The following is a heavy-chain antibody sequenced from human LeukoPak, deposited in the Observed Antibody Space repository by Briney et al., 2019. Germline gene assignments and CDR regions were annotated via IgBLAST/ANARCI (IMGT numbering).Heavy chain of an antibody. CDR3: ARTLLNYYDSSGYYSREYYYYGMDV. CDR1: GYSFTSYW. CDR2: IYPGDSDT. J-gene: IGHJ6*02. D-gene: IGHD3-22*01. V-gene: IGHV5-51*01. Sequence: GESLKISCKGSGYSFTSYWIGWVRQMPGKGLEWMGIIYPGDSDTRYSPSFQGQVTTSADKSISTAYLQWSSLKASDTAMYYCARTLLNYYDSSGYYSREYYYYGMDVWGQGTTVTVSS.